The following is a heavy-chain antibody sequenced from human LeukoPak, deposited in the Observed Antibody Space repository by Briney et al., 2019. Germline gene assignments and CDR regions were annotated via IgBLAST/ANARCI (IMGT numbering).Heavy chain of an antibody. J-gene: IGHJ3*02. V-gene: IGHV4-59*01. D-gene: IGHD6-6*01. Sequence: SETLSLTCAVYGASFSGYSWTWIRQPPGKGLEWIGYVYYSGNTNYNPSLRSRVTISIDTSKNQFSLNLKSVTAADTAIYYCAREGLAARRGAFDIWGQGTVVSVSS. CDR2: VYYSGNT. CDR3: AREGLAARRGAFDI. CDR1: GASFSGYS.